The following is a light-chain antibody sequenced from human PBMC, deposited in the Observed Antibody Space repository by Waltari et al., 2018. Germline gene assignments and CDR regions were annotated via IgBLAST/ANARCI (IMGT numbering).Light chain of an antibody. CDR1: QSISSY. CDR3: QQSYSTPFT. J-gene: IGKJ3*01. V-gene: IGKV1-39*01. Sequence: DIQMTQSPYSLSASVRDRVTITCRASQSISSYLNWYQQKPGKAPKLLIYAASSLQSGVPSRFSGSGSGTDFTLTISSLQPEDFATYYCQQSYSTPFTFGPGTKVDIK. CDR2: AAS.